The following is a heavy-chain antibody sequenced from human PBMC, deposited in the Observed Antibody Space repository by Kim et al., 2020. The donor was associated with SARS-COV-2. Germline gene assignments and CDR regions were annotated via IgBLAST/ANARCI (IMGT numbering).Heavy chain of an antibody. CDR3: ARDAGYHDSSGLLFDY. CDR2: IIPIFGTA. Sequence: SVKVSCKASGGTFSSYAISWVRQAPGQGLEWMGGIIPIFGTANYAQKFQGRVTITADESTSTAYMELSSLRSEDTAVYYCARDAGYHDSSGLLFDYWGQGTLVTVSS. J-gene: IGHJ4*02. V-gene: IGHV1-69*13. D-gene: IGHD3-22*01. CDR1: GGTFSSYA.